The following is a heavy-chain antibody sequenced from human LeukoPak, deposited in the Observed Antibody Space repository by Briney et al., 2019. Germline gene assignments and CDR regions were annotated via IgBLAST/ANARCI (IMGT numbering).Heavy chain of an antibody. J-gene: IGHJ4*02. CDR2: IYYSGNT. V-gene: IGHV4-59*01. CDR1: GGSISSYY. D-gene: IGHD2-2*01. Sequence: SETLSLTCTVSGGSISSYYWSWIRQPPGKGLEWIGYIYYSGNTNYNPSLKSRVTISVDTSKNQFSLKLSSVTAADTAVYYCARGDIVVVPAAIPPGYWGQGTLVTVSS. CDR3: ARGDIVVVPAAIPPGY.